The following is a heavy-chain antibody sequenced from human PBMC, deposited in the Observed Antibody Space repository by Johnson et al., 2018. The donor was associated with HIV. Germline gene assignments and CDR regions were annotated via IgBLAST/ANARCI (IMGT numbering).Heavy chain of an antibody. J-gene: IGHJ3*02. CDR2: IKHDGSNK. V-gene: IGHV3-30-3*01. D-gene: IGHD3-10*01. CDR3: CYGSGTYDGPAFDI. CDR1: GFTFSSYA. Sequence: QVQLVESGGGVVQPGRSLRLYCAASGFTFSSYAMHWVRQAPGKGLEWVANIKHDGSNKYYADSGKGRFTISRDNSKNTLYLQMNSLIPEDTAVYYCCYGSGTYDGPAFDIWGQGTMVTVSS.